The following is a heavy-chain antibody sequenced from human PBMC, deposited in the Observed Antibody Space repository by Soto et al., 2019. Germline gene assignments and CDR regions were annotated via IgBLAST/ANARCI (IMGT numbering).Heavy chain of an antibody. J-gene: IGHJ4*02. D-gene: IGHD3-16*02. CDR3: TRVAVISNAWGQFDY. CDR2: IGYDGSNK. Sequence: QVQLVESGGGVVQPGRSRRLSCAASGFSFSTYAMHWVRQAPGKGLEWVAVIGYDGSNKYYADSVKDRFTISRDNSKNTMYLQMNSLRAEDTAVDYCTRVAVISNAWGQFDYWGQGTLVTVSS. CDR1: GFSFSTYA. V-gene: IGHV3-33*01.